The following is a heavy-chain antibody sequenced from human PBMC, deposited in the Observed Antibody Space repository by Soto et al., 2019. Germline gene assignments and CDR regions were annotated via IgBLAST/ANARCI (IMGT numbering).Heavy chain of an antibody. V-gene: IGHV2-5*02. D-gene: IGHD2-2*01. Sequence: QITLKESGPPLVKPTQTLTLTCTFSGFSLSTSGVGVGWIRQPPGKALEWLALIYWDDDKRYSPSLKSRLTITKDTSKNQVVLTMTIMDPVDTATYYCAHRRSMPKAFDIWGQGTMVTVSS. CDR2: IYWDDDK. CDR1: GFSLSTSGVG. CDR3: AHRRSMPKAFDI. J-gene: IGHJ3*02.